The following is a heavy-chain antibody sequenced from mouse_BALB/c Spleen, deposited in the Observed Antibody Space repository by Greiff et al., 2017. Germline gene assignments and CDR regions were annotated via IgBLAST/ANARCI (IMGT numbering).Heavy chain of an antibody. Sequence: QVQLQQSGPELVRPGVSVKISCKGSSYTFTDYAMHWVKQSHAKSLEWIGVISTYYGNTNYNQKFKGKATMTVDKSSSTAYMELARLTSEDSAVYYCAREEYGNCFAYWGQGTLVTVSA. V-gene: IGHV1-67*01. CDR3: AREEYGNCFAY. J-gene: IGHJ3*01. D-gene: IGHD2-10*02. CDR1: SYTFTDYA. CDR2: ISTYYGNT.